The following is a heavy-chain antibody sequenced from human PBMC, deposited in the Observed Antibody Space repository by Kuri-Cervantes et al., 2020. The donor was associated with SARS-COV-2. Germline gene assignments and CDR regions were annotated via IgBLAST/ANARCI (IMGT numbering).Heavy chain of an antibody. CDR2: IYHSGST. CDR3: ASYSSSWYPGL. V-gene: IGHV4-30-2*01. D-gene: IGHD6-13*01. Sequence: SETLSLTCTVSGGSISSGGYYWSWIRQPPGKGLEWIGYIYHSGSTYYNPSLKSRVTISVDRSKNQFSLKLSSVTAADTAVYYCASYSSSWYPGLWGRGTLVNVSS. J-gene: IGHJ2*01. CDR1: GGSISSGGYY.